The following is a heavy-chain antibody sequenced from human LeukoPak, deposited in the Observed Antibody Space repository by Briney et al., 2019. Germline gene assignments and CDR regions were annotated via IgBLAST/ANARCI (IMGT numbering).Heavy chain of an antibody. V-gene: IGHV4-61*02. J-gene: IGHJ3*02. CDR2: IYTSGNT. CDR3: ARISGETGNPEEDSFDM. CDR1: GGSISSSNYY. Sequence: PSETLSLTCTVSGGSISSSNYYWSWIRQPAGKGLEWVGRIYTSGNTNYNPSLKSRVTISVDMSKNQFSLKLSSVTAADTAMYYCARISGETGNPEEDSFDMWGQGTMVTVSP. D-gene: IGHD3-10*01.